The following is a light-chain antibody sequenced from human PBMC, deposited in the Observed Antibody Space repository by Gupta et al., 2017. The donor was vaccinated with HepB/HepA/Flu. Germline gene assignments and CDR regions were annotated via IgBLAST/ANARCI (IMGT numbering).Light chain of an antibody. CDR3: FQALQTPFT. Sequence: DIVLTQSRLSLPVTPGEPASISCRSSQSLLYSNGYHYLDWYLQKPGQSPQILIYLGSNRAPGVPDRFSVSRSGTDFTLTISRVEAEDVGIYYCFQALQTPFTFGPGTRVDIK. CDR2: LGS. V-gene: IGKV2-28*01. CDR1: QSLLYSNGYHY. J-gene: IGKJ3*01.